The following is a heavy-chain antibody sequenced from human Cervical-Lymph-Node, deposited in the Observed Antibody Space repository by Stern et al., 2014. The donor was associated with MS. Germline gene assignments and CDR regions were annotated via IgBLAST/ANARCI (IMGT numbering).Heavy chain of an antibody. D-gene: IGHD3-22*01. J-gene: IGHJ4*02. CDR2: IYHSGIP. CDR1: GDSISSGGYS. CDR3: ARDSSGFQGYFDY. Sequence: QLVESGEGLVKPSQTLSLTCAVSGDSISSGGYSWSWIRQPPGKGLEWIGYIYHSGIPYYNPSLKSRVTISLDRSNNQFSLKLTSVTAADTAMYYCARDSSGFQGYFDYWGQGTLVTVSS. V-gene: IGHV4-30-2*01.